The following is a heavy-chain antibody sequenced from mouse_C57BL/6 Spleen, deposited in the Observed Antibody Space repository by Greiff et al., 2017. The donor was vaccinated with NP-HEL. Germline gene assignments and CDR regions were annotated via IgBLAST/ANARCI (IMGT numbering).Heavy chain of an antibody. D-gene: IGHD1-1*01. V-gene: IGHV1-64*01. J-gene: IGHJ2*01. CDR2: IHPNSGST. CDR3: ASYYYGSSYVSADLYYFGC. CDR1: GYTFTSYW. Sequence: QVQLQQPGAELVKPGASVKLSCKASGYTFTSYWMHWVKQRPGQGLEWIGMIHPNSGSTNYNEKFKSKATLTVDKSSSTAYMQLSSLTSEDSAVYYCASYYYGSSYVSADLYYFGCWGQGTTLTVAS.